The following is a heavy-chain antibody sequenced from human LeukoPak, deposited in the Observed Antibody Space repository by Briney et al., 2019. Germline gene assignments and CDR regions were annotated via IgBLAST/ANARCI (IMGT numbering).Heavy chain of an antibody. CDR2: ISWNSGSI. D-gene: IGHD5-18*01. CDR1: GFTFDDYA. J-gene: IGHJ4*02. CDR3: AKDGDRYGPAFDY. Sequence: PGGSLRLSCAASGFTFDDYAMHWVRQAPGKGLEWVSGISWNSGSIGYADSVKGRFTTSRDNAKNSLYLQMNSLRAEDTALYYCAKDGDRYGPAFDYWGQGTLVTVSS. V-gene: IGHV3-9*01.